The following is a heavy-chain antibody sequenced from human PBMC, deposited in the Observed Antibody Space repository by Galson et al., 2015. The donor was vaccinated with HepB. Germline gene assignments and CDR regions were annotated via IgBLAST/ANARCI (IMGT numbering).Heavy chain of an antibody. D-gene: IGHD3-9*01. CDR2: IDPTGSYT. Sequence: QSGAEVKKPGESLRISCKTSGYNFTNYWVSWVRQMPGKGPEWMGKIDPTGSYTNYSPSFQGHVTISTDKSVSTAYLQWNSLKASDTAIYYCARQPYYYDALTGYYRVTYYFDYWGPGALVTVSS. V-gene: IGHV5-10-1*01. CDR1: GYNFTNYW. CDR3: ARQPYYYDALTGYYRVTYYFDY. J-gene: IGHJ4*02.